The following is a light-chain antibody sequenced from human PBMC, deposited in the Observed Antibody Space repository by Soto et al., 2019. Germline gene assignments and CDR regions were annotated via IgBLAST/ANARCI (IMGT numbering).Light chain of an antibody. CDR1: QSLLHSNGYNY. CDR3: MQRIGFPLT. Sequence: DIVMTQSPLCLPVTPGEPASISCRSSQSLLHSNGYNYLDWYLQKPGQSPQLLIYLGSNRASGVPARFSGSGSGTDFTLKISRVEAEDVGVYYCMQRIGFPLTFGGGTKV. CDR2: LGS. V-gene: IGKV2-28*01. J-gene: IGKJ4*01.